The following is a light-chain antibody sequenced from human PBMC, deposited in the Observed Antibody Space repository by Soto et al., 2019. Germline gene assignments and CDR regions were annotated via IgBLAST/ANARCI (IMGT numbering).Light chain of an antibody. CDR1: SSDVGGYNY. CDR2: EVS. J-gene: IGLJ2*01. CDR3: SSYTSSSTLV. Sequence: QSALTQPASVSGSPGQWITISCTGTSSDVGGYNYVSWYQQHPGKAPKLMIYEVSHRPSGVSNRFSGSKSGNTASLTISGLQAEDEADYYCSSYTSSSTLVFGGGTKLTVL. V-gene: IGLV2-14*01.